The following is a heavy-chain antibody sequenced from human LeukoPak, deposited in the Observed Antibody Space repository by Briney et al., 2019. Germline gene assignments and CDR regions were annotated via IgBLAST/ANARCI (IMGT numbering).Heavy chain of an antibody. CDR2: IIPFFGSA. D-gene: IGHD3-3*01. Sequence: SVKVSCKASAGTFSGYALTWVRQAPAQGLEWMGGIIPFFGSANYAQKFQGRVTITADKSTSTAYMELSSLRSEDTAVYYCAREWLLDDFWSGYFDYWGQGTLVTVSS. CDR1: AGTFSGYA. J-gene: IGHJ4*02. V-gene: IGHV1-69*06. CDR3: AREWLLDDFWSGYFDY.